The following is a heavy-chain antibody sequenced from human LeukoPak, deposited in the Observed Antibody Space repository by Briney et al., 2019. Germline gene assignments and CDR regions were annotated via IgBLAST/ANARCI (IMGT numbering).Heavy chain of an antibody. CDR1: GFTFSSFA. J-gene: IGHJ3*02. Sequence: GGSLRLSCAASGFTFSSFALSWVRQAPGKGLEWVSGMSGSGGSTYYADSVKGRFTISRDNSRNTLYLQMNTLRAEDTAVYYCAKDREYSYGSDAFDIWGQGTLVTVYS. CDR2: MSGSGGST. CDR3: AKDREYSYGSDAFDI. V-gene: IGHV3-23*01. D-gene: IGHD3-16*01.